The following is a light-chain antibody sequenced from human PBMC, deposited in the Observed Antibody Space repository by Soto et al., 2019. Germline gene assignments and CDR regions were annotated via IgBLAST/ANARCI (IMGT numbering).Light chain of an antibody. CDR2: GSS. CDR1: QSVSST. J-gene: IGKJ1*01. V-gene: IGKV3-15*01. Sequence: ELVMTQSPATLSVSPGERATLSCRASQSVSSTLAWYQQKPGQAPRLLIYGSSTRATDIPARFSGSGSGTDFTLTISSLQSEDFADYYCQQYDNWPRTFGQGTKVDIK. CDR3: QQYDNWPRT.